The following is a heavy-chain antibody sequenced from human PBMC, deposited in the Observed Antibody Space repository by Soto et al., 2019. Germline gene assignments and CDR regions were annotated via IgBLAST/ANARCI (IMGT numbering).Heavy chain of an antibody. Sequence: QVQLVQSGAEVKKPGASVKVSCKASGYTFTIYGISWVRQAPGQGLEWMGWISGYNGNTDYAQNLQDRVTMTTDASTSSVYMELRSLSSYDSAVYFFARVDYYDSSCDFGYWGQGTLITVSS. CDR1: GYTFTIYG. V-gene: IGHV1-18*04. J-gene: IGHJ4*02. D-gene: IGHD3-22*01. CDR2: ISGYNGNT. CDR3: ARVDYYDSSCDFGY.